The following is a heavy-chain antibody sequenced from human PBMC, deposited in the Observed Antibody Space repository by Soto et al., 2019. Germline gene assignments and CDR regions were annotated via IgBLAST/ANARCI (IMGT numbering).Heavy chain of an antibody. CDR1: GFTFRSYW. D-gene: IGHD2-8*01. CDR3: ARNSPGVYALWVDV. Sequence: SGGSLRLSCAASGFTFRSYWVHGVRQAPGKGLMWVSRINSDGSSINYADFVKGRLIISRDNAKNTLYLQMNSLRAEDTAVYYCARNSPGVYALWVDVWGQGTTVTVSS. J-gene: IGHJ6*02. CDR2: INSDGSSI. V-gene: IGHV3-74*01.